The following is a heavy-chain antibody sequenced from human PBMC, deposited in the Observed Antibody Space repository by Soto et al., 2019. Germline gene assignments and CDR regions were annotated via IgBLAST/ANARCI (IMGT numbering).Heavy chain of an antibody. CDR3: AKDRGLAAYFDS. D-gene: IGHD6-13*01. J-gene: IGHJ4*02. V-gene: IGHV3-30*18. CDR2: ISSAGNKK. CDR1: GFSFNNFD. Sequence: GGSLRLSCAASGFSFNNFDMHWVRQAPGKGLEWVAVISSAGNKKFYADSVTGRFTISRDNSKNTLYLQVSSLRAEDTAVYYCAKDRGLAAYFDSWGQGTQVTVSS.